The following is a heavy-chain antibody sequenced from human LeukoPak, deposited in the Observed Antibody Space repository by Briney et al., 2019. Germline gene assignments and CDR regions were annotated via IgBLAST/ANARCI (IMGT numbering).Heavy chain of an antibody. V-gene: IGHV4-31*03. Sequence: SQTLSLTCTVPGGSVSSGRYYWSWLRQHPGKGLEWIGYIDYRGNTHYNPSLESRVTISVDTSRNQFSLKVRSVTAADTAVYYCARVNTYCSSTCCYFDYWGQGTLVTVSS. CDR2: IDYRGNT. D-gene: IGHD2-2*01. CDR3: ARVNTYCSSTCCYFDY. CDR1: GGSVSSGRYY. J-gene: IGHJ4*02.